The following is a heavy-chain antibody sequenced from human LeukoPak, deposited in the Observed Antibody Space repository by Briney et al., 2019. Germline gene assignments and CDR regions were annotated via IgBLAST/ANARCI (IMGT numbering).Heavy chain of an antibody. CDR3: AKEGYYYDSSGYNYYYGMDV. CDR1: GFTFSSYG. V-gene: IGHV3-30*18. J-gene: IGHJ6*02. D-gene: IGHD3-22*01. CDR2: ISYDGSNK. Sequence: GRSLRLSCAASGFTFSSYGMHWVRQAPGKGLEWVAVISYDGSNKYYADSVKGRFTISRDNSKNTLYQQMNSLRAEDTAVYYCAKEGYYYDSSGYNYYYGMDVWGQGTTVTVSS.